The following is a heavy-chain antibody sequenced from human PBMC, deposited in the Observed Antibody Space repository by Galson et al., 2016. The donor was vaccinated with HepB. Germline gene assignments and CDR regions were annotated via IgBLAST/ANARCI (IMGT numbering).Heavy chain of an antibody. D-gene: IGHD1-26*01. Sequence: SLRLSCAASGFTFSSYAMYWVRQAPGKGLEYVSAISSNGGSTYYADSVKGRFTISRDNSKNTLYLQMGSLRAEDTAVYYCVKRGQERSFDYWGQGTLVTVSS. V-gene: IGHV3-64D*08. J-gene: IGHJ4*02. CDR2: ISSNGGST. CDR3: VKRGQERSFDY. CDR1: GFTFSSYA.